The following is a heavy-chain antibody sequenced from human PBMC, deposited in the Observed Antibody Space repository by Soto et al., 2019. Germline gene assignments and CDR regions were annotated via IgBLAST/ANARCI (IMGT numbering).Heavy chain of an antibody. V-gene: IGHV4-39*01. Sequence: SETLSLTCTVSGGSISSSSYYWGWIRQPPGKGLEWIGSIYYSGSTYYNPSLKSRVTISVDTSKDQFSLKLSSVTAADTAVYYCATTVVTPNYYYYGMDVWGQGTTVTVSS. CDR1: GGSISSSSYY. D-gene: IGHD4-17*01. CDR2: IYYSGST. CDR3: ATTVVTPNYYYYGMDV. J-gene: IGHJ6*02.